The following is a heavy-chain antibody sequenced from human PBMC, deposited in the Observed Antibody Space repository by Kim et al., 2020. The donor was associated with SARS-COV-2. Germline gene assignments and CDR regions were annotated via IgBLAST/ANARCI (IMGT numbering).Heavy chain of an antibody. J-gene: IGHJ4*02. V-gene: IGHV3-21*01. CDR1: GFTFSSYS. CDR3: ARDPAEDFGVVTPRYY. D-gene: IGHD3-3*01. Sequence: GGSLRLSCAASGFTFSSYSMNWVRQAPGKGLEWVSSISSSSSYIYYADSVKGRFTISRDNAKNSLYLQMNSLRAEDTAVYYCARDPAEDFGVVTPRYYWGQGTLVTVSS. CDR2: ISSSSSYI.